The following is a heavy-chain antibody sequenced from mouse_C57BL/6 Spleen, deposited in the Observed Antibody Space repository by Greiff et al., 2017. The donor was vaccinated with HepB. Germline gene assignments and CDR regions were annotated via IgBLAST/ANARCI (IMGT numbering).Heavy chain of an antibody. CDR2: ISDGGSYT. CDR3: ARAVWSPQGYFDV. Sequence: EVQRVESGGGLVKPGGSLKLSCAASGFTFSSYAMSWVRQTPEKRLEWVATISDGGSYTYYPDNVKGRFTISRDNAKNNLYLQMSHLKSEDTAMYYCARAVWSPQGYFDVWGTGTTVTVSS. V-gene: IGHV5-4*01. J-gene: IGHJ1*03. CDR1: GFTFSSYA. D-gene: IGHD2-10*02.